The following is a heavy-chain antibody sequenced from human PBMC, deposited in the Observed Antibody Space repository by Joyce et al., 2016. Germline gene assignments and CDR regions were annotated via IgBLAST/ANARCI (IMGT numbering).Heavy chain of an antibody. Sequence: EVQLVESGGGLVRPGGSLRLSCAASAFTFRSYSINWVRQAPGKGLQWVASISGSTTYIYYADSVKGRFTLSRDNAKNSLFLQMSSLRVEDTALYYCARGRNSGFDAFDMWGQGTMVTVSS. V-gene: IGHV3-21*06. CDR3: ARGRNSGFDAFDM. CDR1: AFTFRSYS. D-gene: IGHD2/OR15-2a*01. CDR2: ISGSTTYI. J-gene: IGHJ3*02.